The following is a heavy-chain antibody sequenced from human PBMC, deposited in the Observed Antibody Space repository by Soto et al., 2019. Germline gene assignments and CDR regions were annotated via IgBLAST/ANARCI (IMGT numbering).Heavy chain of an antibody. D-gene: IGHD2-21*02. CDR2: TYYSGNT. Sequence: PSETLSLTCTVSGGSISSWYYWSWIRQHPVKGLAWIGYTYYSGNTYYDPSLKSRVSLSFDTDKSRFWLSLGCLTTADTALSYCAGDGPAALGVTNSMAVRGQCNTVTVSS. CDR1: GGSISSWYY. J-gene: IGHJ6*02. V-gene: IGHV4-31*03. CDR3: AGDGPAALGVTNSMAV.